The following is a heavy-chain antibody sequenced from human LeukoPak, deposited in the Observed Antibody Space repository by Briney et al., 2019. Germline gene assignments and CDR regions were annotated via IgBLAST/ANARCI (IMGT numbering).Heavy chain of an antibody. CDR1: GYTFTGYY. Sequence: ASVQVSRKASGYTFTGYYMYSVRQAPGQRLERMGWINPHSGGTNYAQKFQGRVTMTRDTSISTAYMELSRLRSDDTAVYFCARGYCTSADCYKHYYHGMDVWGQGTTVTASS. CDR3: ARGYCTSADCYKHYYHGMDV. V-gene: IGHV1-2*02. J-gene: IGHJ6*02. CDR2: INPHSGGT. D-gene: IGHD2-2*02.